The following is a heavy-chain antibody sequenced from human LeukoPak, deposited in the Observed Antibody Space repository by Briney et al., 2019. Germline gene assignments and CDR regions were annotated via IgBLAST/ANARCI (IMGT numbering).Heavy chain of an antibody. J-gene: IGHJ4*02. D-gene: IGHD3-9*01. CDR3: VIWGDYDVLTAYYVPDF. Sequence: PGGSLRLSCAASGFTFSSYAMSWVRQAPGKGLEWVSAISGSGGSTYYADSVKGRFTISRDNSKNTLYLQMNSLRHEDTAIYYCVIWGDYDVLTAYYVPDFWGQGTLVTVSS. CDR1: GFTFSSYA. V-gene: IGHV3-23*01. CDR2: ISGSGGST.